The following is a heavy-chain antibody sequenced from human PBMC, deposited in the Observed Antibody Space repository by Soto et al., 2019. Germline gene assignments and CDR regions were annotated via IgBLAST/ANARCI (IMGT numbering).Heavy chain of an antibody. D-gene: IGHD3-9*01. CDR3: AKRETDYRGWLHFDF. CDR1: GFTFDNYA. V-gene: IGHV3-23*01. CDR2: ISGSSDST. J-gene: IGHJ4*02. Sequence: GGSLRLSCAASGFTFDNYAMNWVRQAPGKGLEWVSTISGSSDSTYYADSVKGRFTISRDNSKNTLFLQMNSLRAEDTAMYYCAKRETDYRGWLHFDFWGQGT.